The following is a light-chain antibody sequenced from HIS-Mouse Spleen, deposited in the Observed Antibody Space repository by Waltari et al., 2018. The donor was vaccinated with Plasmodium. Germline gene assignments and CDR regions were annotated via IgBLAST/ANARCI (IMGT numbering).Light chain of an antibody. CDR1: SSDVGGYNY. V-gene: IGLV2-8*01. CDR2: EVS. J-gene: IGLJ2*01. CDR3: SSYAGSNNVV. Sequence: QSALTQPPSASGSPGQSVTISCTGTSSDVGGYNYVSWYQQHPGKGPKLVIYEVSKRPAGVPERFAGSKSGNAASLTVSGLQAEDEADYYCSSYAGSNNVVFGGGTKLTVL.